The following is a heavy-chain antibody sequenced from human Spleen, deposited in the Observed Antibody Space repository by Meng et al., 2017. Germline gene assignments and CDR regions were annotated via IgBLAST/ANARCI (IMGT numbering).Heavy chain of an antibody. J-gene: IGHJ4*02. V-gene: IGHV4-39*02. D-gene: IGHD4-11*01. Sequence: QSQLQESGPGLVKPSETLSLTCTVSGGSISSRSYYWSWIRQPPGKGLEWIGEINHSGSTNYNPSLESRATISVDTSQNNLSLKLSSVTAADSAVYYCARGPTTMAHDFDYWGQGTLVTVSS. CDR1: GGSISSRSYY. CDR3: ARGPTTMAHDFDY. CDR2: INHSGST.